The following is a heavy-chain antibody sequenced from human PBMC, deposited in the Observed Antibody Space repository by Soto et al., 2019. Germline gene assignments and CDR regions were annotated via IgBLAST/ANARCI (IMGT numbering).Heavy chain of an antibody. CDR3: TSPQRSSYDWKYY. J-gene: IGHJ4*02. Sequence: EVQLVESGGGLVQPGGSLRLSCAASGFTFSDHFMEWVRQAPGKGLEWVGRARHKIGHNMTEYAASVKGRFIISRDESKNSLFLQMNSLETEDKAVYYCTSPQRSSYDWKYYWGQGTLVTVSS. V-gene: IGHV3-72*01. CDR2: ARHKIGHNMT. D-gene: IGHD6-13*01. CDR1: GFTFSDHF.